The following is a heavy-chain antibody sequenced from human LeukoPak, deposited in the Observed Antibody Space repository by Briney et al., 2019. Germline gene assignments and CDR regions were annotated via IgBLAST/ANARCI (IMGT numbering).Heavy chain of an antibody. V-gene: IGHV4-59*01. J-gene: IGHJ4*02. D-gene: IGHD3-22*01. CDR1: GVSISRYY. Sequence: TSETLSLTCTVSGVSISRYYWSWIRQPPGKGLEWIGYIYYSGSTNYNPSLKSRVTISVDTSKNQFSLKLSSVTAADTAAYYCASAYYYDSSGPYFDYWGQGTLVTVS. CDR3: ASAYYYDSSGPYFDY. CDR2: IYYSGST.